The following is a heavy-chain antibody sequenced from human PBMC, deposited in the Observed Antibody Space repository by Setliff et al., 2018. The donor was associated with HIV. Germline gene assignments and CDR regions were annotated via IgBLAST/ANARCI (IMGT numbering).Heavy chain of an antibody. CDR1: GGSFGGYC. CDR2: IQHSGRI. Sequence: SETLSLTCVVYGGSFGGYCWSWICQPPGKGLEWIGEIQHSGRINYNPSLRSRVTTSVDTSKNQFPLRLRSVTAADTAVYYCARVSCSSWYSIPRYYYYSMDVWGNGTTVTVSS. CDR3: ARVSCSSWYSIPRYYYYSMDV. J-gene: IGHJ6*03. D-gene: IGHD6-13*01. V-gene: IGHV4-34*01.